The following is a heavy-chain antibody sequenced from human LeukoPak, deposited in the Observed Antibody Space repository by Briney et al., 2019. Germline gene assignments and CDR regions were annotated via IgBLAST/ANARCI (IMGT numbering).Heavy chain of an antibody. D-gene: IGHD3-22*01. J-gene: IGHJ1*01. CDR3: ARAPSEIGGYYPEYFRH. CDR1: GFTFSSYW. V-gene: IGHV3-74*01. CDR2: IKSDGST. Sequence: GGSLRLSCAASGFTFSSYWMHWVRQAPGKGLVWVSRIKSDGSTNYADSVKGRFTISRDNAKNTLSLQMDSLRAEDTGVYYCARAPSEIGGYYPEYFRHWGQGTLVTVSS.